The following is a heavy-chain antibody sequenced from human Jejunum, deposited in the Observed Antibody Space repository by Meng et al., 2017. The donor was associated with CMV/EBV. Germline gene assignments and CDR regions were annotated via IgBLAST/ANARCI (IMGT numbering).Heavy chain of an antibody. CDR1: GVTFSTYA. V-gene: IGHV3-23*01. CDR3: ARVRYSTGWQFDL. Sequence: SGVTFSTYAMSWVRQAPGKGLEWVSALSGSGGSTYYADSVKGRCSISRDNPENTLYLQMNSLRAEDTAVYYCARVRYSTGWQFDLWGQGTLVTVSS. J-gene: IGHJ5*02. D-gene: IGHD6-19*01. CDR2: LSGSGGST.